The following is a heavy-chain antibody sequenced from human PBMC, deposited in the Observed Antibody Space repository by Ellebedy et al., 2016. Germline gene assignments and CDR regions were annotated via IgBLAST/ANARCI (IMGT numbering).Heavy chain of an antibody. CDR1: GGSFSGYY. V-gene: IGHV4-34*01. CDR3: ARGRRRSTHYYYYMDV. J-gene: IGHJ6*03. D-gene: IGHD2-2*01. CDR2: INHSGST. Sequence: SETLSLXXAVYGGSFSGYYWSWIRQPPGKGLEWIGEINHSGSTNYNPSLKSRVTISVDTSKNQFSLKLSSVTAADTAVYYCARGRRRSTHYYYYMDVWGKGTTVTVSS.